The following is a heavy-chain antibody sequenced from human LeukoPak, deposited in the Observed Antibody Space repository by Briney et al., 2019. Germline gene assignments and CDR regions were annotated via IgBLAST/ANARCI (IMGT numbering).Heavy chain of an antibody. CDR2: ISSSSSTT. Sequence: GGSLRLSCAASGFTFSSYEMNWVRQAPGKGLEWVSFISSSSSTTYYADSVKGRFTISRDNSKNTLYLQMNSLRAEDTAVYYCAKGGGSYFAYYFDYWGQGTLVTVSS. D-gene: IGHD1-26*01. V-gene: IGHV3-48*03. CDR3: AKGGGSYFAYYFDY. J-gene: IGHJ4*02. CDR1: GFTFSSYE.